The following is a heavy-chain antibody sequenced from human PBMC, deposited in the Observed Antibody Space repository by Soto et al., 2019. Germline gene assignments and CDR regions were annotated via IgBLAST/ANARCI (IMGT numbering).Heavy chain of an antibody. Sequence: QVQLVQSGAEEKKPGASVKVSCKASGYTFTSYAMHWVRQAPGQRLEWMGWINAGNGNTKYSQKFQGRVTITRDTSARTAYMELSSLRSEDTAVYYCARADGVGVVGPWGQGTLVTVSS. V-gene: IGHV1-3*05. CDR1: GYTFTSYA. CDR3: ARADGVGVVGP. CDR2: INAGNGNT. D-gene: IGHD2-2*01. J-gene: IGHJ5*02.